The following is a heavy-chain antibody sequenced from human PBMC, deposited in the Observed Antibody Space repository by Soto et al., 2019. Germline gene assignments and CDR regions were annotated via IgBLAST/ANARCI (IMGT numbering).Heavy chain of an antibody. J-gene: IGHJ4*02. V-gene: IGHV4-59*08. Sequence: SETLSLTCAVSGGSIGSYYWSWVRQPPGKGLEWIGYIYYSGSTNYNPSLKSRVTISVDTSKNQFSLKLNSVTAADTAVYYGARHWGDARSFDYWGQGTLVTVSS. D-gene: IGHD2-21*02. CDR2: IYYSGST. CDR1: GGSIGSYY. CDR3: ARHWGDARSFDY.